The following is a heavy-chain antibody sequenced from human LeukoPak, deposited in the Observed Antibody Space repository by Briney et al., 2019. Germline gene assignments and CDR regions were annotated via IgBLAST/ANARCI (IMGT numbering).Heavy chain of an antibody. CDR2: IYYSGST. CDR3: ARHLGITMVRGVTFDY. CDR1: GGSISSSSYY. V-gene: IGHV4-39*01. J-gene: IGHJ4*02. Sequence: SETLSLTCTVSGGSISSSSYYWGWIRQPPGKGLEWIGSIYYSGSTYYNPSLKSRVTISVDTSKNQFSLKLSSVTAADTAVYYCARHLGITMVRGVTFDYWGQGTLVTVSS. D-gene: IGHD3-10*01.